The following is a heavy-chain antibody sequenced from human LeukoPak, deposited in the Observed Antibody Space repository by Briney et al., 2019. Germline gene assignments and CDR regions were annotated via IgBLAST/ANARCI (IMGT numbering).Heavy chain of an antibody. CDR2: INAGNGDT. V-gene: IGHV1-3*01. Sequence: ASVKVSCKASGYTFTSYGVHWVRQAPGQRLEWMGWINAGNGDTKYSQKFQGRVTIARDTSASTAYMELSSLRSEDTAVYYCARDRGGTGDFDYWGQGTLVTVSS. J-gene: IGHJ4*02. D-gene: IGHD1-1*01. CDR1: GYTFTSYG. CDR3: ARDRGGTGDFDY.